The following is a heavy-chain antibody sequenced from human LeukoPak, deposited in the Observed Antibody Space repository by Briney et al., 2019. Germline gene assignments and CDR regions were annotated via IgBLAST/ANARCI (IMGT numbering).Heavy chain of an antibody. Sequence: SGGSLRLSCAASGFTFNNYAMSWVRQAPGKGLEWVANIKQDGSEKYYVDSVKGRFTISRDNAKNSLYLQMNSLRAEDTAVYYCAREVDLSPYCSSTSCPIGVGWFDPWGQGTLVTVSS. CDR1: GFTFNNYA. CDR2: IKQDGSEK. V-gene: IGHV3-7*01. D-gene: IGHD2-2*01. CDR3: AREVDLSPYCSSTSCPIGVGWFDP. J-gene: IGHJ5*02.